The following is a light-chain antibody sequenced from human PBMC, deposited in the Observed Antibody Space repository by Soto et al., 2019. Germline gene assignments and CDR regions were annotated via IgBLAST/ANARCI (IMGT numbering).Light chain of an antibody. Sequence: LVLPQTNATLSVSPGDVATLCCRASQGIGDTLAWYQHKNGQTPRLLIYDASNRATGIPARFSGSGSGTECNLTITSLQSEDVSVYYCQQYNNWHQTFGQGTKVDIK. CDR1: QGIGDT. CDR2: DAS. CDR3: QQYNNWHQT. J-gene: IGKJ1*01. V-gene: IGKV3D-15*01.